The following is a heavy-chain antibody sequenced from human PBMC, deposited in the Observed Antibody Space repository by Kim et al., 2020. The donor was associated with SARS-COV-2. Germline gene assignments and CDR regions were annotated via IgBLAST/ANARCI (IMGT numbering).Heavy chain of an antibody. V-gene: IGHV3-48*03. CDR1: GFTFSSYE. D-gene: IGHD6-6*01. CDR2: INPSGSTI. J-gene: IGHJ4*02. CDR3: ALTFYRSSND. Sequence: GGSLRLSCAASGFTFSSYEMNWVRQAPGKGLEWVSYINPSGSTIYYADSVKGRFTISRDNAKNSLYLQMNSLRAEDTAVYYCALTFYRSSNDWGQGTLVTVSS.